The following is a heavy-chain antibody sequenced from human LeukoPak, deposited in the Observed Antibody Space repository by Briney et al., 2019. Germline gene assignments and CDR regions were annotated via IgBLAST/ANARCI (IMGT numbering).Heavy chain of an antibody. D-gene: IGHD2-21*02. Sequence: PGGSLRLSCAASGFTFSSYNMNWVRQAPGKGLEWVSYISSSSSTIYYADSVKGRFTISRDNAKNSLYLQMNSLRAEDTAVYYCARTALAYCGGDCYLGYWGQGTLVTVSS. V-gene: IGHV3-48*04. CDR2: ISSSSSTI. J-gene: IGHJ4*02. CDR1: GFTFSSYN. CDR3: ARTALAYCGGDCYLGY.